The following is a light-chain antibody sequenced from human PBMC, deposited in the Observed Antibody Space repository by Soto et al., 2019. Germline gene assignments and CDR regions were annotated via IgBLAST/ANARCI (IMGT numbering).Light chain of an antibody. CDR2: DDD. V-gene: IGLV1-51*01. Sequence: QSVLTQPPSVSAAPGQKVTISCSGSSSNIGGNSVSWYQQLPGTAPKLLICDDDKRPSGIPDRFSGSKSGTSATLGITGFQTGDEADYYCGSWDSSLSAYVFATGTKVTVL. CDR3: GSWDSSLSAYV. CDR1: SSNIGGNS. J-gene: IGLJ1*01.